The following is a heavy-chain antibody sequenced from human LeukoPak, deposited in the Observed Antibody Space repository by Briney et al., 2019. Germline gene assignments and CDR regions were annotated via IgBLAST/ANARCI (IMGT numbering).Heavy chain of an antibody. CDR2: ISGSGAST. CDR1: GFTFSSYA. Sequence: GGSLRLSCAASGFTFSSYAMRWVRQAPGKGLEGVSGISGSGASTYYADSVKGRFTVSRDNSKNTLYPKMNSLRAANTAAYYCAKEAGYSSGWYDYWGQGTLVTVSS. J-gene: IGHJ4*02. V-gene: IGHV3-23*01. D-gene: IGHD6-19*01. CDR3: AKEAGYSSGWYDY.